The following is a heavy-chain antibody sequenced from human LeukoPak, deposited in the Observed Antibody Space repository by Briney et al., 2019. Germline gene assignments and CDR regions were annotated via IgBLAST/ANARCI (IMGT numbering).Heavy chain of an antibody. D-gene: IGHD3-10*01. Sequence: PGGSLRLSCAASGFTFSSYEMNWVRQAPGKGLEWVSYISSSGSTIYYADSVKGRFTISRDNAKNSLYLQMNSLRAEDTAVYYCATVRLGSGTPRPFDYWGQGTLVTVSS. V-gene: IGHV3-48*03. J-gene: IGHJ4*02. CDR3: ATVRLGSGTPRPFDY. CDR2: ISSSGSTI. CDR1: GFTFSSYE.